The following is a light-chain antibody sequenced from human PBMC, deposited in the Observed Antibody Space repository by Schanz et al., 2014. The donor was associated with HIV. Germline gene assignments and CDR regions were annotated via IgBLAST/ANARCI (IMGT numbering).Light chain of an antibody. Sequence: QSALTQPPSASGSRGQSVTISCTGTSSDVGHYDYVSWYQQHPGKAPKLMIYDVTNRPSGVSDRFSGSKSGNTASLTISGLQAEDEADYYCSSYAGTTTFVVFGGGTKVTVL. J-gene: IGLJ2*01. CDR2: DVT. V-gene: IGLV2-8*01. CDR3: SSYAGTTTFVV. CDR1: SSDVGHYDY.